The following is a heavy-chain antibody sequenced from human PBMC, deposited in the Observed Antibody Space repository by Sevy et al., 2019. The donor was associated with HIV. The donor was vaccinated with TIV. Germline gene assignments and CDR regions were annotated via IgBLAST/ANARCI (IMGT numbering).Heavy chain of an antibody. J-gene: IGHJ4*02. Sequence: GGSLRLSCVASGFTLNSYWMSWVRQAPGKGLEWVANIKQDGSVQYYVNSVKGRFTISRDNARNLLYLQMNSLRVEDTALYYCVRAIAADGSFWGQGTLVTVSS. CDR3: VRAIAADGSF. V-gene: IGHV3-7*01. CDR1: GFTLNSYW. D-gene: IGHD6-13*01. CDR2: IKQDGSVQ.